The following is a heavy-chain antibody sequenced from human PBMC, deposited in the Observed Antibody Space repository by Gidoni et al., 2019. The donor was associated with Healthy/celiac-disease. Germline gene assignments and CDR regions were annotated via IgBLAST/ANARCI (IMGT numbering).Heavy chain of an antibody. CDR3: ARVLAVAVWFDP. V-gene: IGHV3-21*01. Sequence: EVQLVESGGGLVKPGGSLRLSCAASGFTFSSYSMNWVRQAPGKGLEWVSSISSSSSYIYYADSVKGRFTISRDNAKNSLYLQMNSLRAEDTAVYYCARVLAVAVWFDPWGQGTLVTVSS. CDR2: ISSSSSYI. CDR1: GFTFSSYS. J-gene: IGHJ5*02. D-gene: IGHD6-19*01.